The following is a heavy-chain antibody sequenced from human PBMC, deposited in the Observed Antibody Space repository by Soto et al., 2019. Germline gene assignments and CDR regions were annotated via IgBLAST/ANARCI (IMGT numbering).Heavy chain of an antibody. CDR1: GYSVTSSDYY. V-gene: IGHV4-39*01. J-gene: IGHJ6*02. CDR2: MFYSGLT. D-gene: IGHD2-15*01. Sequence: SETLSLTCSVSGYSVTSSDYYWAWIRQPPGKGLEWIGSMFYSGLTYYNPSLKSRVTLPVDTSKNQFSVRLNSVTAADTAVYYCAPLSVSLSGPYGIHVWGQGTTVTVS. CDR3: APLSVSLSGPYGIHV.